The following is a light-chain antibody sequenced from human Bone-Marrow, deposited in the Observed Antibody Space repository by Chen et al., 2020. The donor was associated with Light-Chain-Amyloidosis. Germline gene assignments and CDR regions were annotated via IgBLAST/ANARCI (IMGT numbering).Light chain of an antibody. CDR1: DLPTKY. CDR2: RDT. V-gene: IGLV3-25*03. Sequence: SYELTQPPSVSVSPGQTARITCSGDDLPTKYAYWYQKKPGQAPVLVIHRDTEGPSGISARFSGSSSGPTATLTISGVQSEDEADYHCQSADSSGTYEVIFGGGTKLTVL. J-gene: IGLJ2*01. CDR3: QSADSSGTYEVI.